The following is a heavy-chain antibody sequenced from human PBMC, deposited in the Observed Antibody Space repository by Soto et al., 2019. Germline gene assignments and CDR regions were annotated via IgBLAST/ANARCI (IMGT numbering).Heavy chain of an antibody. CDR1: GYTFTSYY. CDR2: INPSGGST. CDR3: ARVLVPCWWALNYDAGRLV. V-gene: IGHV1-46*01. J-gene: IGHJ6*02. Sequence: GYSVQACCEASGYTFTSYYMHWVRQAPGQGLEWMGIINPSGGSTSYAQKFQGRVTMTRDTSTSTVYMEQSSLRSEDRAVYYCARVLVPCWWALNYDAGRLVWSPGTSVTVS. D-gene: IGHD3-10*02.